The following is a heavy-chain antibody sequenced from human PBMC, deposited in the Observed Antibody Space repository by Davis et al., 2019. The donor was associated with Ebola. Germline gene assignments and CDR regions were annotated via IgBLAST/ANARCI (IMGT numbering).Heavy chain of an antibody. J-gene: IGHJ2*01. V-gene: IGHV6-1*01. D-gene: IGHD6-6*01. CDR3: ARTDSSSRPGDWYFDL. CDR2: TYYRSKWYN. Sequence: PSETLSLTCAISGDSVSSNSAAWNWIRQSPSRGLEWLGRTYYRSKWYNDYAVSVKSRITIHPDTSKNQFSLQLNSVTPEDTAVYYCARTDSSSRPGDWYFDLWGRGTLVTVSS. CDR1: GDSVSSNSAA.